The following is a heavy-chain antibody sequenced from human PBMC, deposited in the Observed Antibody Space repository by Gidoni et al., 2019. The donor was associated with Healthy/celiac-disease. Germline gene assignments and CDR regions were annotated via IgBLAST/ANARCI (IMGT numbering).Heavy chain of an antibody. Sequence: EVQLVESGGGLVKPGGSLRLSCAASVFTFSNAWMSWVRQAPGKGLEWVGRIKSKTDGGTTDYAAPVKGRFTISRDDSKNTLYLQMNSLKTEDTAVYYCTTDRYSSGWYGVYWGQGTLVTVSS. CDR2: IKSKTDGGTT. CDR3: TTDRYSSGWYGVY. CDR1: VFTFSNAW. J-gene: IGHJ4*02. D-gene: IGHD6-19*01. V-gene: IGHV3-15*01.